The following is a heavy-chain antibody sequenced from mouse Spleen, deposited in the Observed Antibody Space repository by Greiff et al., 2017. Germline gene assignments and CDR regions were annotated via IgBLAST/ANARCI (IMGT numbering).Heavy chain of an antibody. J-gene: IGHJ4*01. CDR2: ISSGGST. D-gene: IGHD2-4*01. V-gene: IGHV5-6-5*01. CDR1: GFTFSSYA. CDR3: AREGLRRTVMDY. Sequence: EVHLVESGGGLVKPGGSLKLSCAASGFTFSSYAMSWVRQTPEKRLEWVASISSGGSTYYPDSVKGRFTISRDNARNILYLQMSSLRSEDTAMYYCAREGLRRTVMDYWGQGTSVTVSS.